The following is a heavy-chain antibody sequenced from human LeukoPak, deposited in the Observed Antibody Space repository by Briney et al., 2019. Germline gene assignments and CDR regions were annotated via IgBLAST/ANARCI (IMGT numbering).Heavy chain of an antibody. CDR1: GFTFSSRG. Sequence: GGSLRLSCAGSGFTFSSRGMSWVRQPPGKGLQWVSGINVSGAMTYYVDSVKGRFIISRDNSKNTVYLQMNSLTTEDTAVYYCVRDQQWLVPDYWGQGALVTVSS. CDR3: VRDQQWLVPDY. CDR2: INVSGAMT. D-gene: IGHD6-19*01. V-gene: IGHV3-23*01. J-gene: IGHJ4*02.